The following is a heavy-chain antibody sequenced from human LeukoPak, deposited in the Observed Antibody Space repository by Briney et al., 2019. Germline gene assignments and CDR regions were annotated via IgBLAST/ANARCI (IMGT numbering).Heavy chain of an antibody. CDR3: ARVNINNWHSCDY. CDR2: IYHSGSP. Sequence: SETLSLTCAVSGGSISSNNWWGWVRQPPGEGLEWIGEIYHSGSPNYNPSLKSRVTISVDKSRNHFSLNLSSVTAADTAVYYCARVNINNWHSCDYWGQGTLVTVSS. D-gene: IGHD1-1*01. V-gene: IGHV4-4*02. CDR1: GGSISSNNW. J-gene: IGHJ4*02.